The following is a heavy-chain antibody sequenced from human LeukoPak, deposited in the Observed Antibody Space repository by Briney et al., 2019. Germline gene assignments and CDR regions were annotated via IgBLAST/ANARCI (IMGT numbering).Heavy chain of an antibody. CDR3: ARGVRIAVAGYIDY. CDR2: ISGDGST. Sequence: GGSLRLSCAASGFTFSSYWMSWVRQAPGKGLEWVSAISGDGSTYYADSVKGRFTISRDNSKNTLYLQMNSLRAEDTAVYYCARGVRIAVAGYIDYWGQGTLVTVSS. J-gene: IGHJ4*02. D-gene: IGHD6-19*01. CDR1: GFTFSSYW. V-gene: IGHV3-23*01.